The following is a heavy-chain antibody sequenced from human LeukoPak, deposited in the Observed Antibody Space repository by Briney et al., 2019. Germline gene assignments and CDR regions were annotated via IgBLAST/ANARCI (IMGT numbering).Heavy chain of an antibody. CDR3: ARHGSSIAARGVFDP. V-gene: IGHV5-51*01. CDR1: GSNFTSYW. Sequence: GASLEISGKGSGSNFTSYWIGGGRRLPGKGRGGMGIIYAGDSDTRYSPSCQGEVTISAKKSSRTCYRKWRSLKASATAMYYCARHGSSIAARGVFDPWGQGTLVTVSS. D-gene: IGHD6-6*01. J-gene: IGHJ5*02. CDR2: IYAGDSDT.